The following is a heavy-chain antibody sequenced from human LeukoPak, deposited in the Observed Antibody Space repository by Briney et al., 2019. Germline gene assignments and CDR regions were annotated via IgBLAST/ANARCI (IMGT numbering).Heavy chain of an antibody. CDR3: AREGSYSNHPSVDAFDI. D-gene: IGHD4-11*01. CDR2: IYTSGSP. V-gene: IGHV4-4*07. Sequence: PSETLSLTCTVSGGYISSLFWSWIRQPAGKGLEYIGRIYTSGSPNYNPSLKSRVTMSIDASKNQFSLKMSYVTAADTAVYYCAREGSYSNHPSVDAFDIWGQGTLVTVSS. J-gene: IGHJ3*02. CDR1: GGYISSLF.